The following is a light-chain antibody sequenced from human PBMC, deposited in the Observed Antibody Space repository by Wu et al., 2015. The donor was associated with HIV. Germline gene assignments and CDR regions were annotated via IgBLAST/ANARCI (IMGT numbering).Light chain of an antibody. CDR1: RLLPLV. CDR3: QQYGRT. Sequence: GRATSPAGPIRLLPLVLSLVPAKRWATASPRSPHRMVCPTGPTGIPDRFSGSGSGTDFTLTISRLEPEDFAVYYCQQYGRTFGQGTKVEIK. V-gene: IGKV3-20*01. J-gene: IGKJ1*01. CDR2: VCP.